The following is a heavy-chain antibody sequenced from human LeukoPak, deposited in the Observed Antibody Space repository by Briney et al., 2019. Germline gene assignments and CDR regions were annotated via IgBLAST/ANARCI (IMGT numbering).Heavy chain of an antibody. CDR3: AKDRPDTAMITDFDY. J-gene: IGHJ4*02. CDR1: GFTFSSYA. Sequence: GGSLRHSCAASGFTFSSYAMSWVRQAPGKGLGWVSTISGSGGSTYYADSVKGRFTISRDNSKNTLYLQMNSLRAEDTAVYYCAKDRPDTAMITDFDYWGQGTLVTVSS. V-gene: IGHV3-23*01. CDR2: ISGSGGST. D-gene: IGHD5-18*01.